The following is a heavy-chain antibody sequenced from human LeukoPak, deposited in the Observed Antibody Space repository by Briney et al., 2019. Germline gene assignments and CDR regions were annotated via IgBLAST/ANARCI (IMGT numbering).Heavy chain of an antibody. J-gene: IGHJ4*02. Sequence: GGSLRLSCAASGFTFSSYAMHWVRQAPGRGLEWVAVISYDGSNKYYADSVKGRFTISRDNSKNTLYLQMNSLRAEDTAVYYCARSRDGYNRFDYWGQGTLVTVSS. CDR2: ISYDGSNK. CDR1: GFTFSSYA. D-gene: IGHD5-24*01. CDR3: ARSRDGYNRFDY. V-gene: IGHV3-30*04.